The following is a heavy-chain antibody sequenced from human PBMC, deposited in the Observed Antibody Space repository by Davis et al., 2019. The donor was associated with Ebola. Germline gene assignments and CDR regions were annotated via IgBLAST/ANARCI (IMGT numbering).Heavy chain of an antibody. CDR1: ASTSINAW. V-gene: IGHV3-15*01. D-gene: IGHD2-8*02. CDR2: IKSKSDGGTT. J-gene: IGHJ4*02. CDR3: TTDAADRPLVGNMYY. Sequence: PGGSLRLSCAPSASTSINAWMSWVRQAPGKGGEWVGRIKSKSDGGTTDYAAPVKGRFTISRDDSKNTLFLQMNSLKTEDTAVYYCTTDAADRPLVGNMYYWGQGTLVTVSS.